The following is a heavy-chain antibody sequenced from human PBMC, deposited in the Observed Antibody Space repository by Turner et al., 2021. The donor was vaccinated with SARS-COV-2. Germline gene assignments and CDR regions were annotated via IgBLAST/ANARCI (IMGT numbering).Heavy chain of an antibody. CDR3: ARDHRPVVVPAAKRAGSYYYGMDV. J-gene: IGHJ6*02. Sequence: EVQLVESGGGLVKPGGSRRLSCAASRFTFSSYSMNWVRQAPGKGLEWVSSISSSSSYIYYADSVKGRFTISRDNAKNSLYLQMNSLRAEDTAVYYCARDHRPVVVPAAKRAGSYYYGMDVWGQGTTVTVSS. D-gene: IGHD2-2*01. CDR2: ISSSSSYI. CDR1: RFTFSSYS. V-gene: IGHV3-21*01.